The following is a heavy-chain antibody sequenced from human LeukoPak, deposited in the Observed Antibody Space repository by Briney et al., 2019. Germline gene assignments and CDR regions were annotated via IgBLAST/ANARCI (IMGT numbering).Heavy chain of an antibody. CDR3: ARDYVRLDSYYDFWSGYEKVFDY. CDR2: ISAYNGNT. D-gene: IGHD3-3*01. Sequence: ASVKVSCKASGYTFTGYYMHWVRQAPGQGLEWMGWISAYNGNTNYAQKLQGRVTMTTDTSTSTASMELRSLRSDDTAVYYCARDYVRLDSYYDFWSGYEKVFDYWGQGTLVTVSS. CDR1: GYTFTGYY. V-gene: IGHV1-18*04. J-gene: IGHJ4*02.